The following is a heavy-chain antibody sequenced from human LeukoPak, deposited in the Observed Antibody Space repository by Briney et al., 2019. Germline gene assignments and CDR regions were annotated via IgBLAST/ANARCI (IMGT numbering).Heavy chain of an antibody. Sequence: PSETLSLTCAVYGGSFSGYYWSWIRQPPGKGLEWIGEINHSGSTNYNPSLKSRVTISVYTSKNQFSLKLSSVTAADTAVYYCVREDGYSSSWSKYYYMDVWGKGTTVTVSS. CDR2: INHSGST. D-gene: IGHD6-13*01. CDR3: VREDGYSSSWSKYYYMDV. V-gene: IGHV4-34*01. CDR1: GGSFSGYY. J-gene: IGHJ6*03.